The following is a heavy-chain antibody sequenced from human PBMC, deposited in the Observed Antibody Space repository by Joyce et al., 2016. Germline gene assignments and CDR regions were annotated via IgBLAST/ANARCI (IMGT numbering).Heavy chain of an antibody. J-gene: IGHJ4*02. Sequence: EVQLVESGGGLVKPGGSLSLSCAASGFTFSSYSMSWVRQTPGKGLGGVASMSGISTYIYYADSVKGRFTISRDNAKNSLYLQMNSLRAEDTAVYYCARLRCGNCYEDYWGQGTLVTVSS. CDR2: MSGISTYI. D-gene: IGHD2-21*02. CDR1: GFTFSSYS. CDR3: ARLRCGNCYEDY. V-gene: IGHV3-21*01.